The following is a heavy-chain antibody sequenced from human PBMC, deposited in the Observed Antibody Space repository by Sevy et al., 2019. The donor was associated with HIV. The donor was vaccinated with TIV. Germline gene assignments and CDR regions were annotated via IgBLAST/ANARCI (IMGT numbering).Heavy chain of an antibody. Sequence: GGSLRLTCVASGFIVNNYWMTWVRQAPGKGLEWVANIKDDGSEKYYVGSVKGRFTISRDDAENSLFLQMNRLRVEDTAVYYCAKFKKRPHVWLPGGLDVWDQGTTVTVSS. D-gene: IGHD3-16*01. CDR2: IKDDGSEK. J-gene: IGHJ6*02. V-gene: IGHV3-7*01. CDR3: AKFKKRPHVWLPGGLDV. CDR1: GFIVNNYW.